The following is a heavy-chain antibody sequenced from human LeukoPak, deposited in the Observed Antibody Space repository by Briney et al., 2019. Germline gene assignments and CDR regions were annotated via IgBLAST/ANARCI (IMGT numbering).Heavy chain of an antibody. CDR1: GGSISSYY. J-gene: IGHJ2*01. CDR3: ARDFGPLAYCGGDCYSADWYFDL. V-gene: IGHV4-4*07. Sequence: SETPSLTCTVSGGSISSYYWSWIRQPAGKGLEWIGRIYTSGSTNYNPSLKSRVTMSVDTSKNQFSLKLSSVTAADTAVYYCARDFGPLAYCGGDCYSADWYFDLWGRGTLVTVSS. CDR2: IYTSGST. D-gene: IGHD2-21*02.